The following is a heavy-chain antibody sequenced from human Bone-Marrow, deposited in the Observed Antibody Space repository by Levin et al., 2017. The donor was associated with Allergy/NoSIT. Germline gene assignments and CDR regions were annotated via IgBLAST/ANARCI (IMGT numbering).Heavy chain of an antibody. J-gene: IGHJ3*01. D-gene: IGHD3-10*01. CDR3: SGFFV. CDR2: VKTKADGGTT. CDR1: GFSFSDVW. Sequence: GGSLRLSCSASGFSFSDVWMIWVRQAPGKGLEWVGRVKTKADGGTTDYAAPVKGRFTLSRDDSKQTLYLQMNSLKVEDTGVYYCSGFFVWGQGTMVTVSS. V-gene: IGHV3-15*05.